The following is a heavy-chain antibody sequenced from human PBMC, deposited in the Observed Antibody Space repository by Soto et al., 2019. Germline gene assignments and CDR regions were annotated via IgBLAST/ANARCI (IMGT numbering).Heavy chain of an antibody. J-gene: IGHJ5*02. Sequence: TLSLTCTVSGGSISSGDYYWSWIRQPPGKGLEWIGYIYYSGSTNYNPSLKSRVTISVDTSKNQFSLKLSSVTAADTAVYYGARVRGRLLRFDPWGQGTLITVSS. CDR3: ARVRGRLLRFDP. V-gene: IGHV4-30-4*01. D-gene: IGHD2-15*01. CDR1: GGSISSGDYY. CDR2: IYYSGST.